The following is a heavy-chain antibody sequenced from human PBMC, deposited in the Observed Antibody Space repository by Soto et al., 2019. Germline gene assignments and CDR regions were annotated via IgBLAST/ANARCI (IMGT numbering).Heavy chain of an antibody. J-gene: IGHJ5*02. CDR1: GGPISSNSYY. Sequence: ETLSLTCTVSGGPISSNSYYWGWIRQPPGKGLEWIGSIYYSGNTYYNPSLKSRVTISVDTSKNQFSLKLSSVTAADTAVYYCARHKSDYAIPNWFDPWGQGTLVTVSS. D-gene: IGHD4-17*01. CDR3: ARHKSDYAIPNWFDP. V-gene: IGHV4-39*01. CDR2: IYYSGNT.